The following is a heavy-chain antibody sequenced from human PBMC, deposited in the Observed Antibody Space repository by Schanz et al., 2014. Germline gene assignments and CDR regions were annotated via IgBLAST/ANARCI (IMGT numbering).Heavy chain of an antibody. CDR1: GFTFFGSFA. CDR3: ARALRHGYCNVVGCQNGGWFDI. D-gene: IGHD2-2*03. Sequence: VQLVESGGGLVQPGGSLRLSCVASGFTFFGSFAMSWVRQAPGKGLEWVSGMSGSGSTADYADSVKGRFTISRDNSSNTLYLQVNSLRPEDTAVYYCARALRHGYCNVVGCQNGGWFDIWGQGTLVIVSS. J-gene: IGHJ4*02. V-gene: IGHV3-23*04. CDR2: MSGSGSTA.